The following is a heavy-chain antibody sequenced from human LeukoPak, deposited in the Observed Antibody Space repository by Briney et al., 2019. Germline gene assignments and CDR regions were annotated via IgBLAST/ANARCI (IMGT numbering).Heavy chain of an antibody. Sequence: PGGSLRLSCAASGFTFSTFGMSWVRRAPGKGPEWVSGITGSGATTYYADSVKGRFTISRDNSQNTLYLQMNTLRAEDTAVYYCAKVVSGFHFDCSGQGTLVTVSS. J-gene: IGHJ4*02. CDR3: AKVVSGFHFDC. D-gene: IGHD1-26*01. CDR1: GFTFSTFG. CDR2: ITGSGATT. V-gene: IGHV3-23*01.